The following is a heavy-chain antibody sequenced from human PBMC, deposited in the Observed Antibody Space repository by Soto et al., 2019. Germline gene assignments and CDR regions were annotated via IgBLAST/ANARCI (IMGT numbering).Heavy chain of an antibody. J-gene: IGHJ4*02. CDR3: XKRGXXPAAYXCHFDY. D-gene: IGHD2-2*01. CDR2: ISGSGGST. V-gene: IGHV3-23*01. CDR1: GFTFSSYA. Sequence: EVQLLESGGGLVQPGGSLRLSCAASGFTFSSYAMSWVRQAPGKGLEWVSAISGSGGSTYYADSVKGRFTXSRDXSKXXXXXXXXXXXXXXXXXXYCXKRGXXPAAYXCHFDYWGQGXLVTVXX.